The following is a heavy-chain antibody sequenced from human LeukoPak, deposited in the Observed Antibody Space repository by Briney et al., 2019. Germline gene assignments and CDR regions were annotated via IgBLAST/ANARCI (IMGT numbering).Heavy chain of an antibody. V-gene: IGHV3-48*01. D-gene: IGHD6-13*01. CDR1: GFTFSTYT. CDR2: ISSSSSST. Sequence: PGGSLRLSCAASGFTFSTYTMNWVRQAPGKGLEWVSYISSSSSSTYYADSVKGRFTISRDNAKNSLYLQMNSLRAEDTAVYYCAREYSSSAGRAFDIWGQGTMVTVSS. J-gene: IGHJ3*02. CDR3: AREYSSSAGRAFDI.